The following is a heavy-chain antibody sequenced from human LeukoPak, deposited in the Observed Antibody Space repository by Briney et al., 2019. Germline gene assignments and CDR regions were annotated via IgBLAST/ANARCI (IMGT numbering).Heavy chain of an antibody. V-gene: IGHV3-7*01. D-gene: IGHD5-18*01. CDR1: GFTFSSYS. CDR2: IKQDGSEK. Sequence: PGGSLRLSCAASGFTFSSYSMNWVRQAPGKGLEWVANIKQDGSEKYYVDSVKGRFTISRDNAKNSLYLQMNSLRAEDTAVYYCARDSRDTAMVSGYWGQGTLVTVSS. J-gene: IGHJ4*02. CDR3: ARDSRDTAMVSGY.